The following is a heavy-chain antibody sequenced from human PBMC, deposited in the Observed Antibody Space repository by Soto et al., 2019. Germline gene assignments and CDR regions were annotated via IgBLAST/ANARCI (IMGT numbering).Heavy chain of an antibody. J-gene: IGHJ5*02. Sequence: QVQLQESGPGLVKPSETLSLTCTVSGGSISGYYWSWIRQPPGKGLEWIGYLYFSGSTNQYNPTNYTPVLQSRFTISVDTAKNQFSLKLSYVTAADTVLYYCARHRGYSSSWGWFDPWGQGTLVTVSS. CDR2: LYFSGSTNQYNPT. D-gene: IGHD6-19*01. CDR1: GGSISGYY. V-gene: IGHV4-59*08. CDR3: ARHRGYSSSWGWFDP.